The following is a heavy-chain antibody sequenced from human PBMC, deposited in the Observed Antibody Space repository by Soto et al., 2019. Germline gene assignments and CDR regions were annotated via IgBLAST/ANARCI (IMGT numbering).Heavy chain of an antibody. CDR1: GFTFSSYW. D-gene: IGHD6-13*01. CDR3: ARDRSSSWYFDY. V-gene: IGHV3-7*03. Sequence: GESLKISCAASGFTFSSYWMSWVRQAPGKGLEWVANIKQDGSEKYYVDSVKGRFTISRDNAKNSLYLQMNSLRAEDTAVYYCARDRSSSWYFDYWGQGTLVTVSS. CDR2: IKQDGSEK. J-gene: IGHJ4*02.